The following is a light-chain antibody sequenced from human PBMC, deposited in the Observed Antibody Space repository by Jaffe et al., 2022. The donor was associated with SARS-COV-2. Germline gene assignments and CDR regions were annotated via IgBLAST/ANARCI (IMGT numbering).Light chain of an antibody. V-gene: IGKV3-15*01. CDR1: QRVKSN. J-gene: IGKJ1*01. CDR3: QQYEERPRT. Sequence: DIVLTQSPDTLSLSPGEGASLSCRASQRVKSNIAWYQQKGGQTPRLIVYGVTSRATDVADRFRGSGSGTEFTLTITRVESEDFGTYYCQQYEERPRTFGQGTRLDIK. CDR2: GVT.